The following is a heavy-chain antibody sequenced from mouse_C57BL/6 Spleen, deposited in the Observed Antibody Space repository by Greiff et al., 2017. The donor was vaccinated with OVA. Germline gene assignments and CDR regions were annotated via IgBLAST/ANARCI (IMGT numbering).Heavy chain of an antibody. D-gene: IGHD3-2*02. J-gene: IGHJ3*01. CDR3: ARRGDSSGRGFAY. CDR1: GFTFSSYG. CDR2: ISSGGSYT. V-gene: IGHV5-6*01. Sequence: EVQGVESGGDLVKPGGSLKLSCAASGFTFSSYGMSWVRQTPDKRLEWVATISSGGSYTYYPDSVKGRFTISRDNAKNTLYLQMSSLKSEDTAMYYCARRGDSSGRGFAYWGQGTLVTVSA.